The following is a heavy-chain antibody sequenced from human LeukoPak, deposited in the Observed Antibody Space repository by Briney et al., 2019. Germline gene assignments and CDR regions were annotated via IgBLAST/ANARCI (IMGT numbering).Heavy chain of an antibody. Sequence: GGSLRLSCAASGFTVSSNYMSWVRQAPGKGLEWVAVISYDGNNKYYSDSVKGRFTISRDNSKNTLYLQMNSLRADDTAVYYCASTVTMIDAFDIWGQGTMVTVSS. V-gene: IGHV3-30*03. CDR2: ISYDGNNK. CDR3: ASTVTMIDAFDI. J-gene: IGHJ3*02. D-gene: IGHD3-22*01. CDR1: GFTVSSNY.